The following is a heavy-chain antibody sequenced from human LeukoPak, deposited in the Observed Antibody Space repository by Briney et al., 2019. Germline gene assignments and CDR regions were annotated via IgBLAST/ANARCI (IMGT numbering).Heavy chain of an antibody. CDR2: IYYGGST. Sequence: RSSETLSLTCTVSGGSVSSGGFYWTWIRQPPGKGLEWIGYIYYGGSTNYIPSLRSRLTISVDTSKNQFSLKLSSVTAADTAVYYCAREDITGTASYFDYWGQGTLVTVSS. D-gene: IGHD1-7*01. V-gene: IGHV4-61*08. J-gene: IGHJ4*02. CDR1: GGSVSSGGFY. CDR3: AREDITGTASYFDY.